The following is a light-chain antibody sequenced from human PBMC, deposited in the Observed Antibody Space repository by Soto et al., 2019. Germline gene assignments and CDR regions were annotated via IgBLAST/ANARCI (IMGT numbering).Light chain of an antibody. V-gene: IGLV2-14*01. CDR1: SSDVGGYNY. Sequence: QSALTQPASVSGSPGQSITISCTGTSSDVGGYNYVSWYQQHPGKAPKLMIYEVTNRPSGVSNRFSASKTGNPASLTISGLQAEDGADYYCSSYTSSSTQVFGTGTKLTVL. J-gene: IGLJ1*01. CDR2: EVT. CDR3: SSYTSSSTQV.